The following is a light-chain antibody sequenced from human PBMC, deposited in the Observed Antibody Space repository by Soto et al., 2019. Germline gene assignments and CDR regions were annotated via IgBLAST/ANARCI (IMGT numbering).Light chain of an antibody. CDR1: QRVHSSF. Sequence: EIVLTQSPGTLSLSPGERATLSCRASQRVHSSFLAWYQQKPDQAPRLLIYGASIRATGIPARFSGRGSATDFTLTNSRLEPEDSAVDYCQQYGSSPTFGQGTKVEIK. J-gene: IGKJ1*01. CDR3: QQYGSSPT. V-gene: IGKV3-20*01. CDR2: GAS.